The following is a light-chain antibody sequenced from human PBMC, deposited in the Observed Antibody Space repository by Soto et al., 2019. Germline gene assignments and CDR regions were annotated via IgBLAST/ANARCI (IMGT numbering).Light chain of an antibody. V-gene: IGKV1-9*01. CDR1: QGISSY. Sequence: DIQLIQSPSFLSASVGDRVTITCRASQGISSYLAWYQQKPGKAPKLLIYAASTLQSGVPSRFSGSGSGTEFTLTINSLQPEDFATYYCQQLNSYPVAFGQGTKVEIK. CDR3: QQLNSYPVA. CDR2: AAS. J-gene: IGKJ1*01.